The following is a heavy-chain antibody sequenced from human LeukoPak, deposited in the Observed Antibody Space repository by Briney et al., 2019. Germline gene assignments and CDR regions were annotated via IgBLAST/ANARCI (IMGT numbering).Heavy chain of an antibody. CDR1: GFTFTSYA. V-gene: IGHV3-53*01. J-gene: IGHJ4*02. CDR3: ARSAYSSGWYVGTDY. D-gene: IGHD6-19*01. CDR2: IYSGGST. Sequence: GSLRLSCAASGFTFTSYAMSWVRQAPGKGLEWVSVIYSGGSTYYADSVKGRFTISRDNSKNTLYLQMNSLRAEDTAVYYCARSAYSSGWYVGTDYWGQGTLVTVSS.